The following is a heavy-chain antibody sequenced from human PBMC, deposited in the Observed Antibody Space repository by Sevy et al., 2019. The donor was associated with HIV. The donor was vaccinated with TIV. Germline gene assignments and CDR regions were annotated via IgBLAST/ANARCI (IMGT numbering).Heavy chain of an antibody. CDR2: INQHGSEK. J-gene: IGHJ6*02. V-gene: IGHV3-7*01. Sequence: GGSLRLSCAASTFTFNDYWMNWVRQAPGKGLEWVANINQHGSEKYFVDSVKGRFTISRDNAKNSLYLQMNSLRAEETAVYYCARWGGGLDVWGQGTTVTVSS. CDR1: TFTFNDYW. CDR3: ARWGGGLDV. D-gene: IGHD3-16*01.